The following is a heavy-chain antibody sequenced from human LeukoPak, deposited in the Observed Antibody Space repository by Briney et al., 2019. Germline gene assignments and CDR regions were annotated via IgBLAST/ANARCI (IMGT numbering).Heavy chain of an antibody. CDR1: GGSISSGSYY. J-gene: IGHJ4*02. CDR3: AREADCSGGSCYY. CDR2: IYTSGST. Sequence: KSSETLSLTCTVSGGSISSGSYYWSWIRQPAGKGLEWIGRIYTSGSTNYNPSLKSRVTISVDTSKNQFSLKLSSVTAADTAVYYCAREADCSGGSCYYWGQGTLVTVSS. D-gene: IGHD2-15*01. V-gene: IGHV4-61*02.